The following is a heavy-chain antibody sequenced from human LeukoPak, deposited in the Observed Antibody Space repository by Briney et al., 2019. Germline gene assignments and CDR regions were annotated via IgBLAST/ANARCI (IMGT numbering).Heavy chain of an antibody. D-gene: IGHD2-2*01. Sequence: GGSLRLSCSASGFSFSNYAMHWVRQAPGKGLEYVSAISTNGGHTYYADSVQGRFTISRDDSKNTLYLQMSSLRAEDTALYYCVKDLLGYCSSTSCYATGPFDYWGQGTPVTVSS. CDR2: ISTNGGHT. CDR3: VKDLLGYCSSTSCYATGPFDY. V-gene: IGHV3-64D*09. CDR1: GFSFSNYA. J-gene: IGHJ4*02.